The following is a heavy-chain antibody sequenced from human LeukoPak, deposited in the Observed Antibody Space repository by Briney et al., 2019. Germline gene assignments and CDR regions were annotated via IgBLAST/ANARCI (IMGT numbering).Heavy chain of an antibody. D-gene: IGHD6-13*01. J-gene: IGHJ4*02. Sequence: SETLSLTCTVSGGSISSYYWSWIRQPPGKGLEWIGYIYYSGSTNYNPSLKSRVTISVDKSKNQFSLKLSSVTAADTAVYYCARIAAAGIGYWGQGTLVTVSS. CDR3: ARIAAAGIGY. CDR2: IYYSGST. V-gene: IGHV4-59*12. CDR1: GGSISSYY.